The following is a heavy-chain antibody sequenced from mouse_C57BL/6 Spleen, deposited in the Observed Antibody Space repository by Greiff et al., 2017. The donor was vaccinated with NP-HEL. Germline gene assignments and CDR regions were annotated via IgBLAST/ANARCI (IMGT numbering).Heavy chain of an antibody. D-gene: IGHD4-1*01. J-gene: IGHJ2*01. V-gene: IGHV1-80*01. CDR3: ARSRLGRGYLDY. Sequence: VQLQQSGAELVKPGASVKISCKASGYAFSSYWMNWVKQRPGKGLEWIGQIYPGDGDTNYNGKFKGKATLTADKSSSTAYMQLSSLTSEDSAVYFCARSRLGRGYLDYWSQGTTLTVAS. CDR1: GYAFSSYW. CDR2: IYPGDGDT.